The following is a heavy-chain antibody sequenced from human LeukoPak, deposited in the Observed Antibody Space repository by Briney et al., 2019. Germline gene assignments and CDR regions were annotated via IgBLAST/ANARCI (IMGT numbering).Heavy chain of an antibody. D-gene: IGHD3-22*01. V-gene: IGHV4-4*02. CDR2: IYHSGST. Sequence: PSETLSLTCTVSGGSISSSNWWSWVRQPPGKGLEWIGEIYHSGSTNYNPSLKSRVTISVDKSKNQFSLKLSSVTAADTAVYYCARAGVVIPNFDYWGQGTLVTVSS. J-gene: IGHJ4*02. CDR1: GGSISSSNW. CDR3: ARAGVVIPNFDY.